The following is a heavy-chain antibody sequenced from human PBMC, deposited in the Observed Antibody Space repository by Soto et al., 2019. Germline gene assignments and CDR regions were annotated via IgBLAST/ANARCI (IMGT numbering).Heavy chain of an antibody. Sequence: QITLKESGPTLVKPTQTLTLTCTFSGFSLSTSGVGVGWIRQPPGKALEWLALIYWDDDKRYSPSLKSRLTITKDTSKTQVVLTMTNMDPVDTATYYCAHVLVPAAIQDYYYGMDVWGQGTTVTVSS. CDR2: IYWDDDK. V-gene: IGHV2-5*02. CDR3: AHVLVPAAIQDYYYGMDV. CDR1: GFSLSTSGVG. D-gene: IGHD2-2*01. J-gene: IGHJ6*02.